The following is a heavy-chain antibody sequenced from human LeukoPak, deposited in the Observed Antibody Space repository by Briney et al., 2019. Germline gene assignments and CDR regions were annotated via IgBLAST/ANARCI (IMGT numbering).Heavy chain of an antibody. Sequence: SETLSLTCTVSGGSISSYYWSWIRQPPGKGLEYIGYISYSGSSNYNPSLKSRVTISVDTSKNQFSLKLSSVTAVDTAVYYCATLGRGAAAGLMDVWGQGTTVTVSS. CDR2: ISYSGSS. J-gene: IGHJ6*02. D-gene: IGHD6-13*01. V-gene: IGHV4-59*01. CDR1: GGSISSYY. CDR3: ATLGRGAAAGLMDV.